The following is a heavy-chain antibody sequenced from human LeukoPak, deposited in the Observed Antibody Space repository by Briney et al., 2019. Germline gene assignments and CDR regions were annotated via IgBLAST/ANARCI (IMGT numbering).Heavy chain of an antibody. J-gene: IGHJ4*02. CDR1: GYTFTSYY. Sequence: ASVKVSCKASGYTFTSYYIHWVRQAPGQGLEWMGIINPSGGSTNYTQKFQGRVTMTRDTSTSTVYMEVSSLRSEDTAVYYCARNYYYDSSGYAARYWGRGTLVTVSS. CDR2: INPSGGST. D-gene: IGHD3-22*01. V-gene: IGHV1-46*01. CDR3: ARNYYYDSSGYAARY.